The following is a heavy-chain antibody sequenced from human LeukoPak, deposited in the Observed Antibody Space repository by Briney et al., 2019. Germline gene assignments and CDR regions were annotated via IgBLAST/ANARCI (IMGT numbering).Heavy chain of an antibody. Sequence: GGSLRLSCAASGFTFNNYSMSWVRQAPGKGLEWVSSISSLGTHRYYADSVKGRFTISRDNADSSLYLQLSSLRGEDTAVYYCARVFLTFSGYDLNFFDSWGRGTLVTVSS. D-gene: IGHD5-12*01. CDR1: GFTFNNYS. CDR3: ARVFLTFSGYDLNFFDS. CDR2: ISSLGTHR. J-gene: IGHJ4*02. V-gene: IGHV3-21*01.